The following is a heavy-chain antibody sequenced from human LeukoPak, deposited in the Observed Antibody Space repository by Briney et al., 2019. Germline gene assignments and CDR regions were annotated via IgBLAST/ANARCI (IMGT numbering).Heavy chain of an antibody. V-gene: IGHV4-31*03. Sequence: SETLSLTCSVSGDSLSSGSHYWSWLRQLPGKGLESIGFISYSGYTSYNPSLKSRVSISVDTSKNQFSLKLTSVTAADTAVYHCSRGGNRFGGFYFDYWGRGTLVTVSS. CDR1: GDSLSSGSHY. CDR3: SRGGNRFGGFYFDY. J-gene: IGHJ4*02. CDR2: ISYSGYT. D-gene: IGHD3-10*01.